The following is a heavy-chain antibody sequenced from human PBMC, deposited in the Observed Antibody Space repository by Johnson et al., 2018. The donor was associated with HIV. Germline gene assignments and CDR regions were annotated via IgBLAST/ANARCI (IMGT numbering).Heavy chain of an antibody. D-gene: IGHD6-19*01. CDR3: AKAGAVAGPGIDAFDI. V-gene: IGHV3-11*04. CDR2: ISSSGNSM. CDR1: GFTFSDYY. Sequence: QVQLEESGGGLVNPGGSLRLSCAASGFTFSDYYMSWIRQAPGKGLEWVSYISSSGNSMYYADSVKGRFTISRDNSKNTLYLQMNSLRAEDTAVYYCAKAGAVAGPGIDAFDIWGQGTMVTVSS. J-gene: IGHJ3*02.